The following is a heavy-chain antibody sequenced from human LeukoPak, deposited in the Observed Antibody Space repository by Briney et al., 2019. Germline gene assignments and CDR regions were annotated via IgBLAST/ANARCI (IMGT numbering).Heavy chain of an antibody. J-gene: IGHJ4*02. D-gene: IGHD4-17*01. Sequence: ASVKVSCKASGYTFTDYYMHWVRQAPGRGLEWMGWINPNSGGTKYAQKFQGRVTMTRDTSISTAYMEVSRLRSEDTAVYYCGRDNGDYVLDYWGQGTLVTVSS. V-gene: IGHV1-2*02. CDR3: GRDNGDYVLDY. CDR1: GYTFTDYY. CDR2: INPNSGGT.